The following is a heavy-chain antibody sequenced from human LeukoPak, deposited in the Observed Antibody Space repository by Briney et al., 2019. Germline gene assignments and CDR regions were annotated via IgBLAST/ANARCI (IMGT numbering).Heavy chain of an antibody. CDR3: ATWRWNTGMVY. CDR1: GGTFSSYA. V-gene: IGHV1-69*05. CDR2: IIPIFGTA. J-gene: IGHJ4*02. Sequence: GSSVKVSCKASGGTFSSYAISWVRQAPGQGLEWMGRIIPIFGTANYAQKFQGRVTITTDESTSTAYMELSSLRSEDTAVYYCATWRWNTGMVYWGQGTLVTVSS. D-gene: IGHD1/OR15-1a*01.